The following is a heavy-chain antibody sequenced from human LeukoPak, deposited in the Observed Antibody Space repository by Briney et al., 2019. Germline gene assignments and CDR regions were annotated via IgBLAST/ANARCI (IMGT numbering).Heavy chain of an antibody. CDR2: ISGSGGST. V-gene: IGHV3-23*01. D-gene: IGHD2-2*01. CDR1: GFTFSSYA. J-gene: IGHJ4*02. Sequence: GSLRLSCAASGFTFSSYAMSWVRQAPGKGLEWVSAISGSGGSTYYADPVKGRFTISRDNSKNTLYLQMNSLRAEDTAVYYCAKALRGSTSCFFDYWGQGTLVTVSS. CDR3: AKALRGSTSCFFDY.